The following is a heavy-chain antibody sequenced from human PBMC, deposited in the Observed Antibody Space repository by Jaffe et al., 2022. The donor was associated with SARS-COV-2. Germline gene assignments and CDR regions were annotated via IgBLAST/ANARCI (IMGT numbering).Heavy chain of an antibody. CDR1: GFTFSNAW. J-gene: IGHJ6*02. D-gene: IGHD1-7*01. CDR3: ATEPTQGITGTTPRYYYYGMDV. V-gene: IGHV3-15*01. Sequence: EVQLVESGGGLVKPGGSLRLSCAASGFTFSNAWMSWVRQAPGKGLEWVGRIKSKIDGGTTDYAAPVKGRFTISRDDSKNTLYLQMNSLKTEDTAVYYCATEPTQGITGTTPRYYYYGMDVWGQGTTVTVSS. CDR2: IKSKIDGGTT.